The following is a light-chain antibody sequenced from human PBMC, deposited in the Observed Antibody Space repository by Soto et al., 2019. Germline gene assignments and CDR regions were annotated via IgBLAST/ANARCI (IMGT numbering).Light chain of an antibody. Sequence: EIVMTQSPATLSVSPGERATLSCRASQCVSSHLAWYQQKPGQAPRLLIYVTSTRATGIPARFSGSGSGTEFTLTISSLQSEDLAVYYCQQYNNWPYTFGQGTKLEIK. CDR2: VTS. CDR1: QCVSSH. V-gene: IGKV3-15*01. J-gene: IGKJ2*01. CDR3: QQYNNWPYT.